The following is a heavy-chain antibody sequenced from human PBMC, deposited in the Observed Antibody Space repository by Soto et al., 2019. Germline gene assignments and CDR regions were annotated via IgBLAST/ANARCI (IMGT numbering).Heavy chain of an antibody. CDR2: LNPNSGDT. D-gene: IGHD6-19*01. J-gene: IGHJ4*02. CDR3: ATSVGGWYLY. V-gene: IGHV1-8*01. Sequence: QVQLVQSGAEVKKPGASVKVSCKASGYTFSSYDINWVRQATGQGLEWMGWLNPNSGDTGYAQKFQGRVTLTRNTSLNTAYIELSSLTSDDTAVYYCATSVGGWYLYWGLGTLVTVSS. CDR1: GYTFSSYD.